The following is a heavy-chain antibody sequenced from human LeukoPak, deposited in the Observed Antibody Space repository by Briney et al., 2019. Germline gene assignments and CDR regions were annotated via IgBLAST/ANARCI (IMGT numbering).Heavy chain of an antibody. CDR1: GFTFSSYG. CDR3: ERDDPVSRTEWLVLSDY. J-gene: IGHJ4*02. V-gene: IGHV3-23*01. Sequence: GGTLRLSCAASGFTFSSYGMSWVRQAPGKGLEWVSAISGGGGSTYYADSVKGRFTISRDNSKNTLYLQMNSLRAEDTAVYYCERDDPVSRTEWLVLSDYWGQGTLVTVSS. CDR2: ISGGGGST. D-gene: IGHD6-19*01.